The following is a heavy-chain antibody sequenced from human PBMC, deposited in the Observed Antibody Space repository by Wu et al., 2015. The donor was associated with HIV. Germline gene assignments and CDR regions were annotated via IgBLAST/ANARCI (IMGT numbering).Heavy chain of an antibody. D-gene: IGHD1-26*01. CDR1: GYNFNNYG. V-gene: IGHV1-18*04. J-gene: IGHJ3*01. CDR3: ARDRKWEFPDGCDV. Sequence: QVQLLQSGAEVKKPGASVKVSCKASGYNFNNYGIDWVRQAPGQGLEWMAWISGFTGKTTYAQKIQGRAALTTDKSTSTVYLELRNLTSDDTAVYYCARDRKWEFPDGCDVWGQGTTVTVSS. CDR2: ISGFTGKT.